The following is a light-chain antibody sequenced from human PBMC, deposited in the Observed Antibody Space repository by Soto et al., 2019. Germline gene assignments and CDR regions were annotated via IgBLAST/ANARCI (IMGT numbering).Light chain of an antibody. CDR2: DAS. Sequence: EIVMTQSPATLSVSPGETATLSCRASQSVSSNLAWYQQKPGQAPRLLISDASTRAAGLPARFRGSGSGTEFTLTISSLQSEDFAVYFCQQSNNWPKTFGQGTKVEIK. V-gene: IGKV3-15*01. CDR1: QSVSSN. J-gene: IGKJ1*01. CDR3: QQSNNWPKT.